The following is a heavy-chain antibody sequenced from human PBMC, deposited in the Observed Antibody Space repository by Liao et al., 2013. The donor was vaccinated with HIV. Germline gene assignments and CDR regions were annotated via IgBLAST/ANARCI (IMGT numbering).Heavy chain of an antibody. Sequence: QLQLQESGSGLLKPSQTLSLNCDVSGGSISSGGHSWSWIRQPSGKGLEWIGHIFDSGKTEYNASLKSRVTISMDMSKNQFSLSLHSVTAADTAVYYCARSLFGRLDPW. CDR2: IFDSGKT. D-gene: IGHD3-16*01. J-gene: IGHJ5*02. CDR3: ARSLFGRLDP. CDR1: GGSISSGGHS. V-gene: IGHV4-30-2*05.